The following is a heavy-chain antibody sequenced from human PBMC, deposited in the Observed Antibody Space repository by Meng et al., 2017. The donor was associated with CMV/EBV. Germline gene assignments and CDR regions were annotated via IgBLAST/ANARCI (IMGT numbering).Heavy chain of an antibody. CDR1: GGSISSYY. D-gene: IGHD3-22*01. CDR3: ARGGLYYYDSSGHFDY. Sequence: VQLQESGPGLVKPSETLSLTCTVSGGSISSYYWSWIRQPAGKRLEWIGRIYTSGSTNYNPSLKSRVTMSVDTSKNQFSLKLSSVTAADTAVYYCARGGLYYYDSSGHFDYWGQGTLVTVSS. V-gene: IGHV4-4*07. J-gene: IGHJ4*02. CDR2: IYTSGST.